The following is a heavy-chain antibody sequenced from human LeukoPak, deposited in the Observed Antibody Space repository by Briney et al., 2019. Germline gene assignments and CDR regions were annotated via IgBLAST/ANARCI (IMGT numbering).Heavy chain of an antibody. CDR2: IKPKSGGT. D-gene: IGHD3-10*01. CDR1: GYDFNGYY. J-gene: IGHJ5*02. CDR3: ARAGGPYASGSYSNWFDP. V-gene: IGHV1-2*02. Sequence: ASVKVSCKTSGYDFNGYYIHWVRQSPGQGLEWMGWIKPKSGGTDYAEKLQGRVTMTSDASVTTVFMELKNLRSDDTAVFYCARAGGPYASGSYSNWFDPWGQGTLVTVSS.